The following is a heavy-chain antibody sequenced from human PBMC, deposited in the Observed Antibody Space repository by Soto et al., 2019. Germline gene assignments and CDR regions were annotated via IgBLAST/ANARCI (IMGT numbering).Heavy chain of an antibody. D-gene: IGHD3-9*01. CDR1: GYTFTSYY. Sequence: GASVKVSCKASGYTFTSYYMHWVRQAPGQGLEWMGIINPSGGSTSYAQKFQGRVTMTRDTSTSTVYMELSSLRSEDTAVYYCASGVRLRYFDWFPDYYYYGMDVWGQGTTVTVFS. J-gene: IGHJ6*02. CDR2: INPSGGST. CDR3: ASGVRLRYFDWFPDYYYYGMDV. V-gene: IGHV1-46*01.